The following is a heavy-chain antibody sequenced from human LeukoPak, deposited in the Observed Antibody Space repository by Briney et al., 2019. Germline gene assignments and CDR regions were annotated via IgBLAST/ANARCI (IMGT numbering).Heavy chain of an antibody. J-gene: IGHJ5*02. V-gene: IGHV4-38-2*01. CDR1: GYSISSGYY. D-gene: IGHD4-23*01. CDR2: IYHSGST. CDR3: ARVSGNLASRYGGNFRRWFDP. Sequence: KPSETLSLTCAVSGYSISSGYYWGWIRQPPGKGLEWIGSIYHSGSTYYNPSLKSRVTISVDTSKNQFSLKLSSVTAADTAVYYCARVSGNLASRYGGNFRRWFDPWGQGTLVTVSS.